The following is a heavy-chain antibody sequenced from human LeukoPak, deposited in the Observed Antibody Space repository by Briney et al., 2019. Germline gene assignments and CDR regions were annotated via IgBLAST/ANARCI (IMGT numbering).Heavy chain of an antibody. CDR1: GFTASSNY. D-gene: IGHD3-10*01. CDR3: ASGSGSYRTPYYYMDV. V-gene: IGHV3-53*01. J-gene: IGHJ6*03. CDR2: IYSGGST. Sequence: GGSLRLSCAASGFTASSNYMSWVRQAPGKGLAWVSIIYSGGSTYYADSVKGRFTISRDNSKNTLYLQMNSLRAEDTAVYYCASGSGSYRTPYYYMDVWGKGTTVTVSS.